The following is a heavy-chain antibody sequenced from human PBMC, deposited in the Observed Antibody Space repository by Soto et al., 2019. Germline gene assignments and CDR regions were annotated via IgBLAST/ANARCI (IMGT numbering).Heavy chain of an antibody. J-gene: IGHJ5*02. V-gene: IGHV1-69*01. D-gene: IGHD3-16*01. CDR3: AKMDPSFEGGEGFDP. CDR2: IIPIFGKV. Sequence: VQLVQSGAEVRKPGSSVKVSCQASGDTFSNFAITWVRQAPGQGLDWMGGIIPIFGKVYYAHKFQGRVTITADEATSTAYMELVSLSSDDTATYYCAKMDPSFEGGEGFDPWGQGTLVTVSS. CDR1: GDTFSNFA.